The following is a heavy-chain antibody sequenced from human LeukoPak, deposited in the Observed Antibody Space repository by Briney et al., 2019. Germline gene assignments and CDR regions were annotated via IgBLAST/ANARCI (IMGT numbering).Heavy chain of an antibody. CDR1: GFTFSTYG. CDR2: ISPSGGIT. V-gene: IGHV3-23*01. D-gene: IGHD2-2*01. CDR3: ASDCSSTSCYAGDDAFDI. Sequence: GGSLRLSCAASGFTFSTYGMNWIRQAPGKGLEWVSGISPSGGITYYADSVKGRFTISRDNSKNTLHLQMNSLRAEDTAVYYCASDCSSTSCYAGDDAFDIWGQGTMVTVSS. J-gene: IGHJ3*02.